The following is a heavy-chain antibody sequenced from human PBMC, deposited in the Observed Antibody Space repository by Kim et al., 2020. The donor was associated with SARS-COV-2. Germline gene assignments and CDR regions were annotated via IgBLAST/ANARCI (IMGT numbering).Heavy chain of an antibody. J-gene: IGHJ5*01. CDR2: GSSS. V-gene: IGHV3-74*03. Sequence: GSSSTYADSVKGRFTISRDNAKNTLYLQMNSLRAEDTAVYYCARSDWFDFWGQGTLVTVSS. CDR3: ARSDWFDF.